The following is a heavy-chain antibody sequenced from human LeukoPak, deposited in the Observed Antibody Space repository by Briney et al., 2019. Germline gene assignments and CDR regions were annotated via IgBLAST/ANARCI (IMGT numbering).Heavy chain of an antibody. J-gene: IGHJ4*02. CDR1: GLTFSSYA. V-gene: IGHV3-30-3*01. CDR3: ARDLAGYDSFDY. CDR2: ISYDGSNK. D-gene: IGHD5-12*01. Sequence: PGGSLRLSCTASGLTFSSYAMHWVRQAPGKGLEWVAIISYDGSNKYYADSVKGRFTISRDNSKNTLYLQMNSLRDEDTAVYYCARDLAGYDSFDYWGQGTLVTVSS.